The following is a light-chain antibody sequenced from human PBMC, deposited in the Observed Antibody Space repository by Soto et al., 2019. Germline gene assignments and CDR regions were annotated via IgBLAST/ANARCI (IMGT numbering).Light chain of an antibody. CDR3: QQYNNWPRAT. V-gene: IGKV3-15*01. Sequence: EIVMTQSPATLSVSPGERATLSCRASQSVGSDLAWYQQKPGQAPRLVMFRASIRAAGFPARFSGSGSGTEFNITISSLQSDDSAVYYCQQYNNWPRATFGGGTKVDI. J-gene: IGKJ4*01. CDR2: RAS. CDR1: QSVGSD.